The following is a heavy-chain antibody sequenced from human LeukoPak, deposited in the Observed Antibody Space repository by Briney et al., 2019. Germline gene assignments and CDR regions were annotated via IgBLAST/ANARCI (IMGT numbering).Heavy chain of an antibody. D-gene: IGHD4-23*01. CDR2: INPSGGST. V-gene: IGHV1-46*01. Sequence: ASVKVSCKASGYTFTSYGISWVRQAPGQGLEWMGIINPSGGSTSYAQKFQGRVTMTRDTSTSTVYMELSSLRSEDTAVYYCARVWVDYGGDYWGQGTLVTVSS. CDR1: GYTFTSYG. CDR3: ARVWVDYGGDY. J-gene: IGHJ4*02.